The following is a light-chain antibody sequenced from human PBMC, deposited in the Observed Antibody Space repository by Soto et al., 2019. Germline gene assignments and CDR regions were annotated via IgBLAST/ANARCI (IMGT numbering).Light chain of an antibody. J-gene: IGKJ2*01. CDR2: WAS. CDR1: QSVLYSSNNKNY. Sequence: DIVLTQSPDSLAVSLGERATINCKSSQSVLYSSNNKNYLGWFQQKPGQTPKLLIYWASTRDSGVPDRFSGSGSGTDSTLTINSLQAEDVAVYYCQQSYSPPYTFGQGTRLEIK. V-gene: IGKV4-1*01. CDR3: QQSYSPPYT.